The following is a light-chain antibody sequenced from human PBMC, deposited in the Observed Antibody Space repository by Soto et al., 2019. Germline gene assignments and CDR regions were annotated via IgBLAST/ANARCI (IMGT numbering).Light chain of an antibody. CDR1: QSMFSS. V-gene: IGKV1-39*01. CDR3: RQSYNSPPIT. CDR2: AAS. J-gene: IGKJ5*01. Sequence: IQMTQSPSSLSASVGDRVTITCRAGQSMFSSLNWYQQRPGKAPTLLIYAASSLQSGVPSRFRGSGYGTDFALTITSLQPEDFATYYCRQSYNSPPITFGQGTRLEIK.